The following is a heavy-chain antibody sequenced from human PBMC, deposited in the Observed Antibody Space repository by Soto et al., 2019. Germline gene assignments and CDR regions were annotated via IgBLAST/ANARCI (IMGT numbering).Heavy chain of an antibody. Sequence: QVQLVESGGGVVQPGRSLRLSCAASGFTFSSYGMHWVRQAPGKGLEWVAVIWYDGSNKYYADSVKGRFTISRDNSKNTLYLQMNSLRAEDTAVYYWARERRDGYSNLDYWGQGTLVTVSS. CDR2: IWYDGSNK. CDR1: GFTFSSYG. J-gene: IGHJ4*02. CDR3: ARERRDGYSNLDY. D-gene: IGHD4-4*01. V-gene: IGHV3-33*01.